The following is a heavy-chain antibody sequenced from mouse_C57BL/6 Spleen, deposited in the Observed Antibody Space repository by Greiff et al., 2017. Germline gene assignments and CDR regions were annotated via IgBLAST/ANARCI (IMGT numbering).Heavy chain of an antibody. CDR2: ISSGGDYI. CDR1: GFTFSSYA. D-gene: IGHD2-3*01. CDR3: TRVDDGYYGFAY. J-gene: IGHJ3*01. V-gene: IGHV5-9-1*02. Sequence: EVQGVESGEGLVKPGGSLKLSCAASGFTFSSYAMSWVRQTPEKRLEWVAYISSGGDYIYYADTVKGRFTISRDNARNTLYLQMSSLKSEDTAMYYCTRVDDGYYGFAYWGQGTLVTVSA.